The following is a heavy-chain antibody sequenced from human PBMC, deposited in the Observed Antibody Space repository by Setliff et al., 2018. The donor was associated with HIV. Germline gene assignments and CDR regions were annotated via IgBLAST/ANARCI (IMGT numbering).Heavy chain of an antibody. V-gene: IGHV4-34*01. Sequence: SETLSLTCAVYNGSFSGYYWTWIRQPPGKGLEWIGEINHSGSTNYSPSLKSRVTITVDKSTNQVSLKLNYLTAADTGVYYCARAPGEAYNFWSDAPFDYWGHGTLVTVSS. CDR3: ARAPGEAYNFWSDAPFDY. J-gene: IGHJ4*01. CDR1: NGSFSGYY. D-gene: IGHD3-3*01. CDR2: INHSGST.